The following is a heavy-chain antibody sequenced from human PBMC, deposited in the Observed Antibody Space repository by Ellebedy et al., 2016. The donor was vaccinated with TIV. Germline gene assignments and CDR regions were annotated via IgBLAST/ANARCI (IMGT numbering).Heavy chain of an antibody. D-gene: IGHD6-13*01. CDR3: ARDGLIAAADPFDY. CDR1: GASISGYY. Sequence: SETLSLXXTVSGASISGYYWSWIRQPPGKGLEWIGYIYYSGNTNYNPSLKSRVTMSVDTSNNQFSLKLSSVTAADTAVYYCARDGLIAAADPFDYWGQGTLVTVSS. J-gene: IGHJ4*02. CDR2: IYYSGNT. V-gene: IGHV4-59*12.